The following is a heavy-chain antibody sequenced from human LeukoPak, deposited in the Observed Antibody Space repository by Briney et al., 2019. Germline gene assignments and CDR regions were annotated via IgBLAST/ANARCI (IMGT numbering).Heavy chain of an antibody. CDR1: GYTFTSCA. V-gene: IGHV1-3*01. CDR3: ARPQDSSSWYNWFDP. Sequence: ASVKVSCKASGYTFTSCAMHWVRQAPGQGLEWMGWINAGNGNTKYSQKFQGRVTITRDTSASTAYMELSSLRSEDTAVYYCARPQDSSSWYNWFDPWGQGTLVTVSS. D-gene: IGHD6-13*01. CDR2: INAGNGNT. J-gene: IGHJ5*02.